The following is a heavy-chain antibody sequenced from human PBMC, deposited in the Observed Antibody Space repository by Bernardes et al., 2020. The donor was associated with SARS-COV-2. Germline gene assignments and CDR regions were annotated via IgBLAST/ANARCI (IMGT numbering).Heavy chain of an antibody. CDR1: GDIFNKYW. J-gene: IGHJ4*02. CDR3: ARKPFDY. CDR2: IYPDDSDT. Sequence: GETLKITCNVSGDIFNKYWIGWMRKLPAKGPEWMGIIYPDDSDTRYSPSFQGQVTISFDKSTSIAYLQWNSLKASDTAMYYCARKPFDYWGQGTLVTVSS. V-gene: IGHV5-51*01.